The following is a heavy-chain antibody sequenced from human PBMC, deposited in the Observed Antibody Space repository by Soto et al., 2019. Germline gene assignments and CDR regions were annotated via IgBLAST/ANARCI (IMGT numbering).Heavy chain of an antibody. Sequence: SETLSLTCTVSGGSISTYYWSWIRQPPGKGLEWIGYIYYDGSTSYNPSLRSRVTISVDTSKNQFSLILSSVTSADTAVYYCARGRWLRSAFDYWGPGTLVTVSS. J-gene: IGHJ4*02. D-gene: IGHD5-12*01. CDR1: GGSISTYY. CDR3: ARGRWLRSAFDY. CDR2: IYYDGST. V-gene: IGHV4-59*01.